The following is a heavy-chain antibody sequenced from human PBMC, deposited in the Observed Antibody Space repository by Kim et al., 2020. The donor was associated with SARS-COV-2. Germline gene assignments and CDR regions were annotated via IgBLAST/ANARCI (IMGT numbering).Heavy chain of an antibody. V-gene: IGHV3-23*01. CDR1: GFTFSSYA. J-gene: IGHJ4*02. CDR3: AKDETGYSGYDFGGSFDY. Sequence: GGSLRLSCAASGFTFSSYAMSWVRQAPGKGLEWVSAISGSGGSTYYADSVKGRFTISRDNSKNTLYLQMNSLRAEDTAVYYCAKDETGYSGYDFGGSFDYWGQGTLVTVSS. CDR2: ISGSGGST. D-gene: IGHD5-12*01.